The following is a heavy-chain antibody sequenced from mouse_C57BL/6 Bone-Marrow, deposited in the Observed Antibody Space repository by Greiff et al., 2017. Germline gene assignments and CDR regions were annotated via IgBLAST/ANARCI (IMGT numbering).Heavy chain of an antibody. Sequence: VHVKQSGPELVKPGASVKISCKASGYSFTDYNMNWVKQSNGKSLEWIGVINPNYGTTSYNQKFKGKATLTVDQSSSTAYMQLNSLTSEDSAVYYCARGLRYPYYYAMDYWGQGTSVTVSS. CDR1: GYSFTDYN. J-gene: IGHJ4*01. V-gene: IGHV1-39*01. CDR2: INPNYGTT. CDR3: ARGLRYPYYYAMDY. D-gene: IGHD1-1*01.